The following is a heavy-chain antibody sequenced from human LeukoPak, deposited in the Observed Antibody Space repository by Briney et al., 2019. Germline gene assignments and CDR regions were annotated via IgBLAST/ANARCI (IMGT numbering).Heavy chain of an antibody. CDR2: IYYSGST. D-gene: IGHD1-26*01. V-gene: IGHV4-31*03. CDR1: GGSISSGGYY. J-gene: IGHJ5*02. Sequence: SETLSLTCTVSGGSISSGGYYWSWIRQHPGKGLEWIGYIYYSGSTYYNPSLKSRVTISVDTSKNQFSLKLSSVTAADTAVYYCARSRIGPTAWDWFDPWGQGTLVTVSS. CDR3: ARSRIGPTAWDWFDP.